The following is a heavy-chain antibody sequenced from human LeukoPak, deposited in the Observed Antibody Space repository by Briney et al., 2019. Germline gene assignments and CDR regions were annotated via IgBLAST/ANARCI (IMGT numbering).Heavy chain of an antibody. CDR3: ARAGIYDILTGYRNDAFDI. J-gene: IGHJ3*02. V-gene: IGHV4-39*07. D-gene: IGHD3-9*01. CDR2: IYYSGST. CDR1: GGSISSSSYY. Sequence: SETLSLTCTVSGGSISSSSYYWGWIRQPPGKGLEWIGSIYYSGSTYYNPSLKSRVTISVDTSKNQFSLKLSSVTAADTAVYYCARAGIYDILTGYRNDAFDIWGQGTMVTVSS.